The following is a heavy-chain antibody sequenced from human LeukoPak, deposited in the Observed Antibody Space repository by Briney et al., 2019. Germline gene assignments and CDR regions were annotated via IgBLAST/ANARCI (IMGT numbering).Heavy chain of an antibody. CDR1: GGSFSGYY. CDR2: INHSGST. V-gene: IGHV4-34*01. J-gene: IGHJ5*02. CDR3: ARNDYYYDSSGYQNWFDP. D-gene: IGHD3-22*01. Sequence: SETLSLTCAVYGGSFSGYYWSWIRQPPGKGLEWIGEINHSGSTNYNPSLKSRVTISVDTSKNQFSLKLSSVTAADTAVYYCARNDYYYDSSGYQNWFDPCGQGTLVTVSS.